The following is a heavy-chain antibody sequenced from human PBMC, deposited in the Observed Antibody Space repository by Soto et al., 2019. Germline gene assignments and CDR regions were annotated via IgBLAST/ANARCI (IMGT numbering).Heavy chain of an antibody. J-gene: IGHJ4*02. CDR1: GGPINSGGYY. D-gene: IGHD6-13*01. V-gene: IGHV4-31*03. Sequence: QVQLQESGPGLVKPSQTLSLICTVSGGPINSGGYYWSWIRQHPGKGLEWIGYSYYSVRTYYNPFLRSRVTIAAGASENQFSLKLSYVTAADTAVYFCARGYRQSGYSSSWVFDSWGQGTLVNVSS. CDR2: SYYSVRT. CDR3: ARGYRQSGYSSSWVFDS.